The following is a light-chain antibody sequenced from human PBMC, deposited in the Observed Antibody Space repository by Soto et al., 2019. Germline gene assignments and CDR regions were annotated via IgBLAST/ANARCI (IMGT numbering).Light chain of an antibody. J-gene: IGKJ1*01. CDR1: QDISHY. CDR2: AAS. V-gene: IGKV1-27*01. CDR3: QKYDTAPWT. Sequence: DIQMTQSPSSLSASVGDRITVTCRASQDISHYLAWYQQKPGKVPRLLIHAASTLQSGVPSRFSGSGSGTDFTLTISSLQPEDVATYYCQKYDTAPWTCGQGTKVEIK.